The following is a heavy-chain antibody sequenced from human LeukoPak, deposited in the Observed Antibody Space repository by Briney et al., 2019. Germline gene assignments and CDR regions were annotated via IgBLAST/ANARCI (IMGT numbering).Heavy chain of an antibody. J-gene: IGHJ3*02. V-gene: IGHV3-7*01. CDR1: GFTFSSNW. CDR2: IKQDGSEE. Sequence: PGGSLSLSCAASGFTFSSNWMTWVRRAPGKGLEWVAIIKQDGSEEIYVDSVKGRFTISRDNAKNSLYLQMNSLRAEDTAVYYCAREPPPYCSGGSCYSFDAFDIWGQGTMVTVSS. D-gene: IGHD2-15*01. CDR3: AREPPPYCSGGSCYSFDAFDI.